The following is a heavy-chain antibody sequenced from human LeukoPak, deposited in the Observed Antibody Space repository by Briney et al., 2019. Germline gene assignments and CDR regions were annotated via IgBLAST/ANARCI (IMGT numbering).Heavy chain of an antibody. CDR1: GFTFSSYS. D-gene: IGHD3-22*01. CDR2: ISSSSSYI. CDR3: ARGDSSGYYYYGY. J-gene: IGHJ4*02. V-gene: IGHV3-21*01. Sequence: GGSLRLSYAASGFTFSSYSMNWVRQAPGKGLEWVSSISSSSSYIYYADSVKGRFTISRDNAKNSLYLQMNSLRAEDTAVYYCARGDSSGYYYYGYWGQGTLVTVSS.